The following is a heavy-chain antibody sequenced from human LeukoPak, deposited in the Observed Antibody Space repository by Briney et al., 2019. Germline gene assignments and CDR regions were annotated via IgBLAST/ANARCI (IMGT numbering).Heavy chain of an antibody. V-gene: IGHV4-30-4*08. Sequence: SETLSLTCSVSGGSISSRNHYWGWIRQPPGKGLEWIGYIYYSGSTYYNPSLKSRVTISVDTSKNQFSLKLSSVTAADTAVYYCARGLLDADAFDIWGQGTMVTVSS. CDR3: ARGLLDADAFDI. CDR2: IYYSGST. J-gene: IGHJ3*02. D-gene: IGHD2-21*01. CDR1: GGSISSRNHY.